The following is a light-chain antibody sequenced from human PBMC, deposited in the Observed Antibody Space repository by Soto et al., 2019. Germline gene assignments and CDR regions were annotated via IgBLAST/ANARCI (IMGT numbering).Light chain of an antibody. CDR1: HSMSNSN. J-gene: IGKJ4*01. CDR2: GAS. CDR3: QEFASN. Sequence: IVLTQSPVTLSLSPGDRGTLACRASHSMSNSNLAWYQHKPGQAPRLLIYGASNRATGIPDRFSGSGSGTDFILTINRLEPEDFAVYYCQEFASNFGGGTKVDIK. V-gene: IGKV3-20*01.